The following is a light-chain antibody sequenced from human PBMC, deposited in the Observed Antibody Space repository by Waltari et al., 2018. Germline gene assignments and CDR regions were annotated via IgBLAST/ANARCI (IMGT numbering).Light chain of an antibody. J-gene: IGKJ3*01. CDR3: QQYGSAPRFT. CDR2: SSS. V-gene: IGKV3-20*01. CDR1: QSINSRY. Sequence: EIVLTQSPGTLSLSPGERATLSCWASQSINSRYLAWCQQKHGQAPRLIIYSSSNSATVIPDRFSGSGSATDFTITISRLEPEDFAVYYCQQYGSAPRFTFGPGTKVEIK.